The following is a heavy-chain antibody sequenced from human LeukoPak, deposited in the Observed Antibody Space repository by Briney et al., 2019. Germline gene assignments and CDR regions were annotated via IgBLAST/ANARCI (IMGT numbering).Heavy chain of an antibody. J-gene: IGHJ1*01. CDR2: INTSGST. CDR3: ARASSDFWSGYYFQH. Sequence: SETLSLTCTVSGGSISSGSYFWSWIRQPAGKGLEWIGRINTSGSTNYNPSLKSRVTMSVDTSKNQFSLKLSSVTAADTAVYYCARASSDFWSGYYFQHWGQGTLVTVSS. V-gene: IGHV4-61*02. CDR1: GGSISSGSYF. D-gene: IGHD3-3*01.